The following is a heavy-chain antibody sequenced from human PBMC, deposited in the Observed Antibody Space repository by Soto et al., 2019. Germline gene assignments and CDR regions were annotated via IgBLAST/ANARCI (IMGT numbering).Heavy chain of an antibody. CDR3: AREGSSWIFDY. J-gene: IGHJ4*02. CDR2: ISYDGSNK. CDR1: GFTFSSYA. V-gene: IGHV3-30-3*01. Sequence: GGSLRLSCAASGFTFSSYAMHWVRQAPGKGLEWVAVISYDGSNKYYADSVKGRFTISRDNSKNTLYLQMNSLRAEDTAVYYCAREGSSWIFDYWGQGNLVTVPQ. D-gene: IGHD6-13*01.